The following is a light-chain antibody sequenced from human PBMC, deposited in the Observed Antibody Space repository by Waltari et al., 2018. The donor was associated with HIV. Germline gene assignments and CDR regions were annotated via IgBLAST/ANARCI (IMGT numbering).Light chain of an antibody. CDR2: RSN. CDR1: SSNIGSNC. J-gene: IGLJ3*02. CDR3: ATWDDSLSGPV. Sequence: QSVLTQPPSASGTPGQRVAISCSGSSSNIGSNCVYWYQQLPGTAPNVLIYRSNQRPSGVLDRFSGSKSGTSAALAISALRSEDEADYHCATWDDSLSGPVFGGGTKLTVL. V-gene: IGLV1-47*01.